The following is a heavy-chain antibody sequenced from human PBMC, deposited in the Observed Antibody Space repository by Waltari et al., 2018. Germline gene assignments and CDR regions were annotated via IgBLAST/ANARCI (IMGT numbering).Heavy chain of an antibody. D-gene: IGHD6-6*01. V-gene: IGHV4-34*01. CDR1: GGSFSGYS. Sequence: QVQLQQWGAGLLKPSETLSLTCAVYGGSFSGYSWSWIRQPPGKGREWIGEINHSGSTNYNPSLKSRVTISVDTSKNQFSLKLSSVTAADTAVYYCARGLAYSSSSNFFYYYYYMDVWGKGTTVTISS. CDR3: ARGLAYSSSSNFFYYYYYMDV. J-gene: IGHJ6*03. CDR2: INHSGST.